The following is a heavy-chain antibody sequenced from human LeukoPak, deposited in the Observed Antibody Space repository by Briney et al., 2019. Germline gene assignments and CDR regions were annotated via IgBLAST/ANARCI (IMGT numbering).Heavy chain of an antibody. D-gene: IGHD4-17*01. CDR1: GFTFSSYA. CDR2: ISYDGSNK. V-gene: IGHV3-30*04. CDR3: ARDRYGDYGDFDY. Sequence: GGSLRLSCAASGFTFSSYAMHWVRQAPGKGLEWVAVISYDGSNKYYADSVKGRFTISRDNSKNTPYLQMNSLRAEDTAVYYCARDRYGDYGDFDYWGQGTLVTVSS. J-gene: IGHJ4*02.